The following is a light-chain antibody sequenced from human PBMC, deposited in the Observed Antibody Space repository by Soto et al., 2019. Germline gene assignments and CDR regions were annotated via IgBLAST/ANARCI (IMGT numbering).Light chain of an antibody. CDR2: KAS. J-gene: IGKJ1*01. V-gene: IGKV1-5*03. CDR1: QSISSR. Sequence: DIQMTQSPSTLSASVGDRATITCRASQSISSRLAWYQQKPGKAPKLLIYKASSLESGVPSRFSGSGSWTEFNLTISSLQPDDFATYDGQQYNSYTWTFGQGTKVEIK. CDR3: QQYNSYTWT.